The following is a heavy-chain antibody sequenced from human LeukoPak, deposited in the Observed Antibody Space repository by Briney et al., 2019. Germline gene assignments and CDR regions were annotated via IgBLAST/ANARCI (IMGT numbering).Heavy chain of an antibody. CDR1: GGSISSSSYY. V-gene: IGHV4-39*01. J-gene: IGHJ4*02. CDR2: IYYSGST. CDR3: ARLESWITMTG. Sequence: SETLSLTCTVSGGSISSSSYYWGWLRQPPGKGLVWIGSIYYSGSTYYTPSLKSRVTISVDTSKNQFSLKLSSVTAADTAVYYCARLESWITMTGWGQGTLVTVSS. D-gene: IGHD3-22*01.